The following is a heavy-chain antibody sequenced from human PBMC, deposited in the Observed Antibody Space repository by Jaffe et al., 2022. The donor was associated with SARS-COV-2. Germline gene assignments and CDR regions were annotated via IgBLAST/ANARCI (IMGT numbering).Heavy chain of an antibody. J-gene: IGHJ6*02. CDR2: ISYDGSNK. D-gene: IGHD6-13*01. CDR1: GFTFSSYA. CDR3: ARDFPPGTYSSSWYGRLNYYYYYGMDV. V-gene: IGHV3-30-3*01. Sequence: QVQLVESGGGVVQPGRSLRLSCAASGFTFSSYAMHWVRQAPGKGLEWVAVISYDGSNKYYADSVKGRFTISRDNSKNTLYLQMNSLRAEDTAVYYCARDFPPGTYSSSWYGRLNYYYYYGMDVWGQGTTVTVSS.